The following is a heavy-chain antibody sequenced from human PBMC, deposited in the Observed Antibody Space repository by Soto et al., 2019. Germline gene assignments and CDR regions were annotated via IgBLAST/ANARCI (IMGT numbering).Heavy chain of an antibody. Sequence: PSETLSLTCAVSGGSISSSNWWSWVRQPPGKGLEWIGEIYHSGSTNYNPSLKSRVTISVDKSKNQFSLKLSSVTAADTAVYYCARGVIYDFWSGYYTGWFDPWGQGNLVTVSS. V-gene: IGHV4-4*02. J-gene: IGHJ5*02. CDR1: GGSISSSNW. CDR3: ARGVIYDFWSGYYTGWFDP. D-gene: IGHD3-3*01. CDR2: IYHSGST.